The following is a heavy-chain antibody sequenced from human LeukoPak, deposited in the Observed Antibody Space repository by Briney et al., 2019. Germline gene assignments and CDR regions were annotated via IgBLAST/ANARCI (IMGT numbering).Heavy chain of an antibody. D-gene: IGHD6-19*01. J-gene: IGHJ4*02. CDR3: AKNPLLAGTIYFDY. V-gene: IGHV3-53*01. CDR1: GFTVSSNS. CDR2: IYSNNT. Sequence: AGGSLRLSCTVSGFTVSSNSMSWVRQAPGKGLEWVSFIYSNNTHYSDSVKGRFTISRDNSRNTLYLQMNNLGAEDTAVYYCAKNPLLAGTIYFDYWGQGTLVTVSS.